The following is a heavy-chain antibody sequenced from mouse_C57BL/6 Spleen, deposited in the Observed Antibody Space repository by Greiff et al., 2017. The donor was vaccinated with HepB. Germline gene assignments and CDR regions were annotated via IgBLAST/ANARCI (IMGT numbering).Heavy chain of an antibody. CDR1: GYTFTSYW. Sequence: VQLQQPGAELVRPGSSVKLSCKASGYTFTSYWMHWVKQRPIQGLEWIGNIDPSDSETHYNQKFKDKATLTVDKSSSTAYMQLSSLTSEDSAVYYCARRGGEIYDYFDYWGQGTTLTVSS. CDR2: IDPSDSET. V-gene: IGHV1-52*01. CDR3: ARRGGEIYDYFDY. D-gene: IGHD1-3*01. J-gene: IGHJ2*01.